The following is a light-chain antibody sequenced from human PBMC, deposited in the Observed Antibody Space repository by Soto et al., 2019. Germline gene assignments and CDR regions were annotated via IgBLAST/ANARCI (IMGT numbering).Light chain of an antibody. CDR1: HSVFYSSNNKNY. CDR2: WAS. CDR3: HQYNGWPRT. V-gene: IGKV4-1*01. J-gene: IGKJ1*01. Sequence: VTTQPTNSLPVSLGERAAINCKTSHSVFYSSNNKNYVAWYQQKPGQPPKLRIYWASTRESGVPDRFSGSGSGTDFTLTITSLQSEDFAVYYCHQYNGWPRTFGQGTKVDIK.